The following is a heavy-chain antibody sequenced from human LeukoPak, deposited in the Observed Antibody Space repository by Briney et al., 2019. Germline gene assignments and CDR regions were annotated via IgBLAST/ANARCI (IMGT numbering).Heavy chain of an antibody. V-gene: IGHV3-21*01. CDR3: ARGSSTHREYYFDY. CDR2: ISSRSSYI. J-gene: IGHJ4*02. Sequence: GGSLRLSCAASGFTFSSYCMNWVRQAPGKGLEWVSSISSRSSYIYYADSVKGRFTISRDNAKNSLYLQMNSLRAEDTAVYYCARGSSTHREYYFDYWGQGTLVTVSS. D-gene: IGHD2-2*01. CDR1: GFTFSSYC.